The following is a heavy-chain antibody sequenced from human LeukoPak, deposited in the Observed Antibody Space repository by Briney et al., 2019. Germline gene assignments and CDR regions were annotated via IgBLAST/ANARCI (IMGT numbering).Heavy chain of an antibody. V-gene: IGHV3-30*04. Sequence: PGGSLRLSCAASGFTFSNFAMHWVRQAPGKGLEWVAMMSYDGSNKYTDSVKGRFTISRDNSKNMVDLYMSNLKIEDTAVDYCARDPWGFDFWGQGTLVTVSS. D-gene: IGHD7-27*01. CDR1: GFTFSNFA. J-gene: IGHJ4*02. CDR3: ARDPWGFDF. CDR2: MSYDGSNK.